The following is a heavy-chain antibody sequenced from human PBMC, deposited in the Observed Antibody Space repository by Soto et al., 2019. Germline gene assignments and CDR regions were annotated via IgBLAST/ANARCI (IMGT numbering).Heavy chain of an antibody. V-gene: IGHV3-23*01. CDR1: GFTFIRYA. CDR3: AKHGKMKTKVWFLEASGMDV. J-gene: IGHJ6*02. Sequence: PGGSLRLSGAASGFTFIRYAMNWGRQAPGRGVQWIQGISLSSEHTSHVESGRGQFTVYRDNAQNTLYMKMKNLSQEDTALYYSAKHGKMKTKVWFLEASGMDVWGQGTTVTVSS. CDR2: ISLSSEHT. D-gene: IGHD3-10*01.